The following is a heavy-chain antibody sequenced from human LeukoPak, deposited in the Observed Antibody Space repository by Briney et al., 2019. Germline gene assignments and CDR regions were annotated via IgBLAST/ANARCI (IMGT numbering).Heavy chain of an antibody. CDR2: ISAGNGNT. CDR1: GGTFSSYA. J-gene: IGHJ4*02. V-gene: IGHV1-3*01. Sequence: ASVTVSCKASGGTFSSYAIHWVRQAPEQRLEWMGWISAGNGNTKYSQNSQGRVTFISNTSATTAFMELSSLRSEDAAVYYCARDSGSGNNDYWGQGTLVTVSS. D-gene: IGHD1-26*01. CDR3: ARDSGSGNNDY.